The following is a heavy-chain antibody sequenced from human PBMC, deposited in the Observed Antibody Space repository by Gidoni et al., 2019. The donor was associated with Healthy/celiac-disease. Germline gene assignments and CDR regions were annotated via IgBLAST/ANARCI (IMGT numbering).Heavy chain of an antibody. V-gene: IGHV1-69*06. CDR3: ARWEGTGPYSSSGFDY. CDR2: IIPIFGTA. Sequence: QVQLVQSGAAVKKPGSSVKVSCKASGGTFSSYAISWVRQAPGQGLEWMGGIIPIFGTANYAQKFQGRVTITADKSTSTAYMELSSLRSEDTAVYYCARWEGTGPYSSSGFDYWGQGTLVTVSS. D-gene: IGHD6-6*01. CDR1: GGTFSSYA. J-gene: IGHJ4*02.